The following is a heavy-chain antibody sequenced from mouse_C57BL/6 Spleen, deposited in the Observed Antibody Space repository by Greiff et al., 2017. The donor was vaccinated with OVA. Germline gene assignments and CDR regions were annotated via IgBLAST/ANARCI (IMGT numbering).Heavy chain of an antibody. Sequence: VQLQQPGAELVMPGASVKLSCKASGYTFTSYWMHWVKQRPGQGLEWIGEIDPSDSYTNYNQKFKGKSTLTVDKSSSTAYMQLSSLTSEDSAVDYCARSDYGSSYRYWYFDVWGTGTTVTVSS. CDR2: IDPSDSYT. J-gene: IGHJ1*03. CDR1: GYTFTSYW. V-gene: IGHV1-69*01. D-gene: IGHD1-1*01. CDR3: ARSDYGSSYRYWYFDV.